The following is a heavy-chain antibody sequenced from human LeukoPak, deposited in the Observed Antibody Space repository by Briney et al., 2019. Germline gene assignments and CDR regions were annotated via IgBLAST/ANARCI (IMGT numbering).Heavy chain of an antibody. J-gene: IGHJ3*02. CDR2: ISYSGST. Sequence: SETLSLTCTVSGGSISPCYWSWLRQPPGKGLEWVGYISYSGSTKNNPSLKSRVTISVDTSKNQFSLKLTSVTAADTAVYYCAKEGAESFPDAFDIWGQGTMITVSS. CDR3: AKEGAESFPDAFDI. CDR1: GGSISPCY. D-gene: IGHD3-10*01. V-gene: IGHV4-59*01.